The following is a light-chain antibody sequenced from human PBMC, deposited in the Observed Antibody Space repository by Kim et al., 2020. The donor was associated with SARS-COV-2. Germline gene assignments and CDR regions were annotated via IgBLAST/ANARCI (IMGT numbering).Light chain of an antibody. V-gene: IGKV3-15*01. J-gene: IGKJ1*01. CDR2: GAS. CDR1: QSISTT. CDR3: QQYSDWPPWT. Sequence: SPEEGATLHCRASQSISTTLTWYQQKAGQAPRLLIYGASTRATGIPARFSGSGSGTDFTLTISSLQSEDCAVYYCQQYSDWPPWTFGQGTKVDIK.